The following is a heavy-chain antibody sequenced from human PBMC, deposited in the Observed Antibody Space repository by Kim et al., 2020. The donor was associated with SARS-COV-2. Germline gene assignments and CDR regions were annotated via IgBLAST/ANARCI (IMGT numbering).Heavy chain of an antibody. Sequence: GGSLRLSCAASGFTFSSYSMNWVRQAPGKGLEWVSYISSSSSTIYYADSVKGRFTISRDNAKNSLYLQMNSLRDEDTAVYYCARDPTYDFWSGYSRSFDYCGQGTLRTVSS. J-gene: IGHJ4*02. CDR3: ARDPTYDFWSGYSRSFDY. CDR1: GFTFSSYS. V-gene: IGHV3-48*02. D-gene: IGHD3-3*01. CDR2: ISSSSSTI.